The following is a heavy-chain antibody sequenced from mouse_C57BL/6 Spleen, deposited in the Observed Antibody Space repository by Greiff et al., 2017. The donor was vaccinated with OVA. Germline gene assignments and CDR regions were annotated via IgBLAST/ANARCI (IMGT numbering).Heavy chain of an antibody. CDR1: GFTFSDYY. Sequence: EVQLVESEGGLVQPGSSMKLSCTASGFTFSDYYMAWVRQVPEKGLEWVANINYDGSSTYYLDSLKSRFIISRDNAKNILYLQMSSLKSEDTATYYCARGSGGYAMDYWGQGTSVTVSS. J-gene: IGHJ4*01. CDR2: INYDGSST. V-gene: IGHV5-16*01. CDR3: ARGSGGYAMDY.